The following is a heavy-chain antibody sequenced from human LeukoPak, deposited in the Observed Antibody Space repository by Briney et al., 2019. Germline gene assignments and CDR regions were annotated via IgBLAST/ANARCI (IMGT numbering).Heavy chain of an antibody. J-gene: IGHJ4*02. CDR3: ARLGAYDYVWGSYRHPGRLDY. CDR2: INHSGST. D-gene: IGHD3-16*02. Sequence: SETLSLTCAVYGGSFSGYYWSWIRQPPGKGLECIGEINHSGSTNYNPSLKSRVTISVDTSKNQFSLKLSSVTVADTAVYYCARLGAYDYVWGSYRHPGRLDYWGQGTLVTVSS. CDR1: GGSFSGYY. V-gene: IGHV4-34*01.